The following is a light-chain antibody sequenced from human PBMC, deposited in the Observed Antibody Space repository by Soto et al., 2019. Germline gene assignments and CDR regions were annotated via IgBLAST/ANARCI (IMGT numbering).Light chain of an antibody. CDR2: LGS. Sequence: DIVMTQSPLSLPVTPGEPASISCRSSQSLLDSNGYNCLEWYLQKPGQSPQLLIYLGSNRASGVPDRFSGSGSGKDFTLKISRVEAEDVGVYYCMQSLQTPLTLGQGTKVEIK. CDR3: MQSLQTPLT. V-gene: IGKV2-28*01. CDR1: QSLLDSNGYNC. J-gene: IGKJ1*01.